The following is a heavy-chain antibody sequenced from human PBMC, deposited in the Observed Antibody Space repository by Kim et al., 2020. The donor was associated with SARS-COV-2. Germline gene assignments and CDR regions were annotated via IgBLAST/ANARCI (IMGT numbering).Heavy chain of an antibody. CDR1: GFTFSSYS. V-gene: IGHV3-48*02. CDR2: ISSSSSTI. CDR3: ARGSGYRPRDAFDI. D-gene: IGHD3-22*01. J-gene: IGHJ3*02. Sequence: GGSLRLSCAASGFTFSSYSMNWVRQAPGKGLEWVSYISSSSSTIYYADSVKGRFTISRDNAKNSLYLQMNSLRDEDTAVYYCARGSGYRPRDAFDIWGQGTMVTVSS.